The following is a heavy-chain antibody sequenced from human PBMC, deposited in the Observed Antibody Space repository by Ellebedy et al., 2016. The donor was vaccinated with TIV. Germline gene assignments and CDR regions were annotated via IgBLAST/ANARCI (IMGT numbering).Heavy chain of an antibody. J-gene: IGHJ4*02. CDR1: GYSFTSYW. D-gene: IGHD5-24*01. V-gene: IGHV5-51*01. Sequence: GESLKISCKGSGYSFTSYWIGWVRQMPGKGLEWMGIIYLGDSDTRYSPSLPGQVTISADESISTAYLQWSSLKVSDTAIYYCARVGRENGGYNDYYFDFWGQGTLVTVSS. CDR3: ARVGRENGGYNDYYFDF. CDR2: IYLGDSDT.